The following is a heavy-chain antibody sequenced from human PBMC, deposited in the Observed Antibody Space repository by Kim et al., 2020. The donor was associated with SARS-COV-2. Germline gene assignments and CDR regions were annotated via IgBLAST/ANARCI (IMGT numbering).Heavy chain of an antibody. Sequence: RGSLRLSCSASGFSVSNHDMFWVRQTPGKEMKYVAVVGSNGRDIDYADSVKGRFTISRDNSKNTLYLQMSSLRPEDTAMSYCVKDAIYTFDLWGQGTLVT. CDR3: VKDAIYTFDL. CDR1: GFSVSNHD. V-gene: IGHV3-64D*09. CDR2: VGSNGRDI. J-gene: IGHJ4*02. D-gene: IGHD2-2*02.